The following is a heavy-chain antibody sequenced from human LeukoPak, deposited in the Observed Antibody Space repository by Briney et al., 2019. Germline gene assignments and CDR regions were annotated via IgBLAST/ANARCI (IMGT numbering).Heavy chain of an antibody. CDR3: ARYISGAGDY. V-gene: IGHV3-74*01. Sequence: GGSLRLSCAASGFSFSSYWMYWVRQAPGKGLVWVSRINSDGSTTCYADSVKGRFTISRDNAKNTLYLQMNSLRAEDTAVYYCARYISGAGDYWGQGNLVTVSS. CDR2: INSDGSTT. J-gene: IGHJ4*02. CDR1: GFSFSSYW. D-gene: IGHD6-13*01.